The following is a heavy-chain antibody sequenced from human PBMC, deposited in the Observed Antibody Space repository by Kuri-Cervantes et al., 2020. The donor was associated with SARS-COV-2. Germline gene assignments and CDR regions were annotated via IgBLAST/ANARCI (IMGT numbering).Heavy chain of an antibody. CDR3: ARDRRPIVVVPHYYYGMDV. Sequence: SETLSLTCAVSGSSFSSSYYWGWIRQPPGKGLEWIGSIYHTGRTYYNPSLKSRVTISADTSKNHVSLKLNSVTAADTAVYYCARDRRPIVVVPHYYYGMDVWGQGTTVTVSS. J-gene: IGHJ6*02. CDR1: GSSFSSSYY. CDR2: IYHTGRT. V-gene: IGHV4-38-2*02. D-gene: IGHD3-22*01.